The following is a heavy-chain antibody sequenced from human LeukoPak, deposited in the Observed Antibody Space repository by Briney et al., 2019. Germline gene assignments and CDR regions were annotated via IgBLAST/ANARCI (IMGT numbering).Heavy chain of an antibody. Sequence: SETLSLTCAVYGGSFSGYYWSWIRQPPGKGLEWIGEINHSGSTNYNPSLKSRVTISVDTSKNQFSLKLSTVTAADTAVYYCARELLWFGESLWGQGTLVTVSS. CDR2: INHSGST. V-gene: IGHV4-34*01. D-gene: IGHD3-10*01. J-gene: IGHJ4*02. CDR3: ARELLWFGESL. CDR1: GGSFSGYY.